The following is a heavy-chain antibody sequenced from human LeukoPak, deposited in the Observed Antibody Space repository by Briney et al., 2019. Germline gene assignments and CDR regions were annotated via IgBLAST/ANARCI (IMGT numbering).Heavy chain of an antibody. D-gene: IGHD6-13*01. CDR3: AGSIAAAGTRAFDI. CDR2: INHSGST. Sequence: SETLSLTCAVYGGSFSGYYWSWIRQPPGKGLEWIGEINHSGSTNYNPSLKSRVTISVDTSKNQFSLKLSSVTAADTAVYYCAGSIAAAGTRAFDIWGQGTMITVSS. V-gene: IGHV4-34*01. CDR1: GGSFSGYY. J-gene: IGHJ3*02.